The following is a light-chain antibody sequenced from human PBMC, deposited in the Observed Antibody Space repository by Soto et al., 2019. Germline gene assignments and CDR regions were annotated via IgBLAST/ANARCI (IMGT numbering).Light chain of an antibody. V-gene: IGKV1-5*03. CDR3: QQRSDWPIT. CDR1: QTISSW. CDR2: KAS. J-gene: IGKJ5*01. Sequence: DIQMTQYPSTLSGSVGDRVTITCRASQTISSWLAWYQQKPGKAPKLLIYKASTLKSGVPSRFSGSGSGTEFTLAINRLEPDDFAVYYCQQRSDWPITFGQGTRLEIK.